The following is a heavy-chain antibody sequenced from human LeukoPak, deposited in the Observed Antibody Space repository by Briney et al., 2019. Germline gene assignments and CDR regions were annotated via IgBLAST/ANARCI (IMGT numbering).Heavy chain of an antibody. Sequence: GASVKVSCKASGYTFTSFGISWVRQAPGQGLERMGWISAYNGNTNYAQKLQGRVTMTTDTSTSTAYMELRSLRSDDTAVYYCARGPAAGTGVRAFDIWGQGTMVTVSS. V-gene: IGHV1-18*01. J-gene: IGHJ3*02. CDR3: ARGPAAGTGVRAFDI. CDR2: ISAYNGNT. CDR1: GYTFTSFG. D-gene: IGHD6-13*01.